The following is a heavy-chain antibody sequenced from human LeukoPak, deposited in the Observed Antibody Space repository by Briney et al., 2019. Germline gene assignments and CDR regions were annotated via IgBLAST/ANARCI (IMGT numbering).Heavy chain of an antibody. Sequence: GGSLRLSCAASGFTFSRYGMHWVRQAPGKGLEWVAVIWYDGSNENYAGSVKGRFTISRDNSQNTLYLQMNSLRAEDTAVYYCARNDYGGNFFDYWGQGTLVTVSS. CDR3: ARNDYGGNFFDY. J-gene: IGHJ4*02. CDR2: IWYDGSNE. D-gene: IGHD4-23*01. CDR1: GFTFSRYG. V-gene: IGHV3-33*01.